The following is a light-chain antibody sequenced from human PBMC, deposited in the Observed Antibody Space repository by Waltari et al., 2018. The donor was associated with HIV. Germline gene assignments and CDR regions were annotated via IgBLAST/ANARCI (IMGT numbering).Light chain of an antibody. J-gene: IGKJ4*01. V-gene: IGKV1-5*03. CDR2: KAS. CDR1: QGISSW. CDR3: RQHNSYPRT. Sequence: DIQMTQSPSTLSASVGARVTITCRASQGISSWLACYQQKPGKAPKLLIYKASSLESGVPSRFSGSGSGTEFTLTISSLQPDDFATYYCRQHNSYPRTFGGGTNVEIK.